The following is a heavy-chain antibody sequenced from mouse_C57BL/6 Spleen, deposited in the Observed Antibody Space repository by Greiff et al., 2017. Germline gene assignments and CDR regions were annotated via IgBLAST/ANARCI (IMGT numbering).Heavy chain of an antibody. J-gene: IGHJ3*01. V-gene: IGHV14-3*01. CDR2: IDPAHGNT. D-gene: IGHD2-3*01. CDR1: GFNIKNTY. Sequence: EVKLEESVAELVRPGASVKLSCTASGFNIKNTYMHWVKQRPEQGLEWIGRIDPAHGNTKYAPKFQGKATITADTSSNTASLQLSSLTSEDTAIYYCARGIYDGYYGFAYWGQGTLVTVSA. CDR3: ARGIYDGYYGFAY.